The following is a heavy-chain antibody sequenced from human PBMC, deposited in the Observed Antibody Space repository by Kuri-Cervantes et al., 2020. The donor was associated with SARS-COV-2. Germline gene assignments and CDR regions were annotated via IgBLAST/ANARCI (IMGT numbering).Heavy chain of an antibody. Sequence: SLKISCAASGFTFDDYAMHWVRQAPGKGLEWVSGISWNSGSIGYADSAKGRFTISRDNAKNSLYLQMNSLRAEDTALYYCAKDRGHTFGGVYHWGQGTLVTVSS. CDR2: ISWNSGSI. D-gene: IGHD3-16*01. J-gene: IGHJ5*02. CDR1: GFTFDDYA. V-gene: IGHV3-9*01. CDR3: AKDRGHTFGGVYH.